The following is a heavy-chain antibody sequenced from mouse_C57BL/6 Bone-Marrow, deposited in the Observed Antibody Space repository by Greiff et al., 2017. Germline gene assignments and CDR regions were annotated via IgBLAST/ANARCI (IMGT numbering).Heavy chain of an antibody. CDR3: TRVRTVYYLDY. CDR1: GFTFSSYA. Sequence: EVKLVESGEGLVKPGGSLKLSCAASGFTFSSYAMSWVRQTPEKRLEWVAYISSGGDYIYYADNVKGRFTISRDSARNTLYLQISSMKSEDTAMYYCTRVRTVYYLDYWGQGTTLTVSS. D-gene: IGHD1-1*01. J-gene: IGHJ2*01. CDR2: ISSGGDYI. V-gene: IGHV5-9-1*02.